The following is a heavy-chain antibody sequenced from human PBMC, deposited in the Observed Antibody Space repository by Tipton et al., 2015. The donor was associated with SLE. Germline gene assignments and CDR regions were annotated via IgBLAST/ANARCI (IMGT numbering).Heavy chain of an antibody. V-gene: IGHV4-39*07. D-gene: IGHD2-21*01. CDR1: DGSISSNSYY. CDR2: IDHGWTT. J-gene: IGHJ3*02. CDR3: AREVNVVSDSDAFDI. Sequence: LRLSCTVSDGSISSNSYYWGWIRQPPGKGLEWIGSIDHGWTTYYNPSLKSRLTILIDTSKNQFSLRLNSVTAADTAVYYCAREVNVVSDSDAFDIWGHGTVVTVSS.